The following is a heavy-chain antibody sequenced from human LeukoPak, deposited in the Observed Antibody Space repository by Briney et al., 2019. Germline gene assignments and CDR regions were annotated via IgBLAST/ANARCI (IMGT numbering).Heavy chain of an antibody. V-gene: IGHV3-9*01. CDR3: ARDWSYYDSSVAGY. J-gene: IGHJ4*02. Sequence: PGGSLRLSCAASGFTFDDYAMHWVRQAPGKGLEWVSGISWNSGSIGYADSVKGRFTISRDNAKNSLYLQMNSLRAEDTAVYYCARDWSYYDSSVAGYWGQGTLVTVSS. D-gene: IGHD3-22*01. CDR2: ISWNSGSI. CDR1: GFTFDDYA.